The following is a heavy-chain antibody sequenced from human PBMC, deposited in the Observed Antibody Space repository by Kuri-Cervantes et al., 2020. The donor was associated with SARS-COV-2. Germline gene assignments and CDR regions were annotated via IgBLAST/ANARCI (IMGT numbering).Heavy chain of an antibody. V-gene: IGHV3-30*02. CDR2: IRYDGSNK. CDR3: ARVSSSSSPAFDI. Sequence: GGSLRLSCAASGFTFSSYGMHWVRQAPGKGLEWVAFIRYDGSNKYYADSVKGRFTISRDNSKNTLYLQMNSLRAEDTAVYYCARVSSSSSPAFDIWGQGTMVTVSS. CDR1: GFTFSSYG. J-gene: IGHJ3*02. D-gene: IGHD6-6*01.